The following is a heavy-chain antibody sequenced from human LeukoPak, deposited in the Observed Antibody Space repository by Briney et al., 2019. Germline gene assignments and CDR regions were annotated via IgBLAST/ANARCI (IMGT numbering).Heavy chain of an antibody. CDR2: INHSGST. CDR3: ATWTPHYYDSSGYYRQAVDY. D-gene: IGHD3-22*01. Sequence: SETLSLTCTVSGGSISSYYWSWIRQPPGKGLEWIGEINHSGSTNYNPSLKSRVTISVDTSKNQFSLKLSSVTAADTAVYYCATWTPHYYDSSGYYRQAVDYWGQGTLVTVSS. J-gene: IGHJ4*02. V-gene: IGHV4-34*01. CDR1: GGSISSYY.